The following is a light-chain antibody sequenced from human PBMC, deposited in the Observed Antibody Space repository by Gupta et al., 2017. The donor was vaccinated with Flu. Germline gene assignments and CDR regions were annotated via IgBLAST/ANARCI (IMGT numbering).Light chain of an antibody. CDR1: MRCWESHNNSNH. J-gene: IGKJ4*02. V-gene: IGKV4-1*01. CDR3: HKYDSAPFT. Sequence: SSGERATVKGKVSMRCWESHNNSNHLAWYQQKPGRLPKVLIYGASSRQSGVPDRFSASGSGTDFTLTISSLQAEDVAAYYCHKYDSAPFTFGRGTKIEI. CDR2: GAS.